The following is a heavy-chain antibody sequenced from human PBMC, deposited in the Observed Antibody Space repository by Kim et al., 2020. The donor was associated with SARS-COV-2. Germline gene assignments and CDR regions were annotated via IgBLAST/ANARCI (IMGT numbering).Heavy chain of an antibody. CDR3: AKDRAYYYDSSGYLEAVY. CDR1: GFTFSSYA. J-gene: IGHJ4*02. D-gene: IGHD3-22*01. Sequence: GGSLRLSCAASGFTFSSYAMSWVRQAPGKGLEWVSAISGSGGSTYYADSVKGRFTISRDNSKNTMYLQMNSLRAEDTAVYYCAKDRAYYYDSSGYLEAVYWGQGTLVTVSS. CDR2: ISGSGGST. V-gene: IGHV3-23*01.